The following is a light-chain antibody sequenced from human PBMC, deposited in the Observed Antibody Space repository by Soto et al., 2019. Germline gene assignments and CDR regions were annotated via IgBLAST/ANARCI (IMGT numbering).Light chain of an antibody. CDR1: QSVGSD. V-gene: IGKV3D-15*01. CDR3: QQRSNWPPFT. Sequence: EIVMTQSPATLSVSPGERATLSCRASQSVGSDLAWYQQKPGQAPRLVIYDIFNRATGVPTRISGSGSGTEFTLNISSLQSEDFAVYYCQQRSNWPPFTFGQGTRLEIK. CDR2: DIF. J-gene: IGKJ5*01.